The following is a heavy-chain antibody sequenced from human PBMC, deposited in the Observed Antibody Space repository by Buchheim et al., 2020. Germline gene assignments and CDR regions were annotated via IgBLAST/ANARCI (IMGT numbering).Heavy chain of an antibody. J-gene: IGHJ6*02. CDR2: ISSSSTI. V-gene: IGHV3-48*01. D-gene: IGHD2-15*01. CDR1: GFTFSSYC. Sequence: EVQLVESGGGLVQPGGSLRLSCAASGFTFSSYCMNWVRQAPGKGLEWVSYISSSSTIYYADSVKGRFTISRDNAKNSLYLQMNSLRAEDTAVYYCARGEIVVVVAATRYYYYGMDVWGQGTT. CDR3: ARGEIVVVVAATRYYYYGMDV.